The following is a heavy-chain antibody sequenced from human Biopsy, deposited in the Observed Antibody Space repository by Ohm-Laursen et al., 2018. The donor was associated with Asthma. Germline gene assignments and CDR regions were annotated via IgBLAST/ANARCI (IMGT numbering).Heavy chain of an antibody. Sequence: SLRLSCAASGFAVSRDRMFWVRQAPGKGLEWVSVIYSGGTSHTADSVRGRFTISRDYSKNTLYLQMHSLRAEGTAVYYCARGDSSNWSHYYFDYWGQGTLVTVSS. D-gene: IGHD3-22*01. CDR1: GFAVSRDR. CDR2: IYSGGTS. J-gene: IGHJ4*02. CDR3: ARGDSSNWSHYYFDY. V-gene: IGHV3-53*01.